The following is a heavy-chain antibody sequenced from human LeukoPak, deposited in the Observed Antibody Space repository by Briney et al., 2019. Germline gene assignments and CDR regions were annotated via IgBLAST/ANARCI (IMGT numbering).Heavy chain of an antibody. D-gene: IGHD2-21*02. V-gene: IGHV4-31*03. Sequence: PSETVSLTCTVSGGSISSGGYYWRWMRQHPGKGLEWIGYIYYCGSTYYNPSLKSRVTISVDTSKNQFALKLSSVAAADTAVYYWAREVRGDSRGYYYGMDVWGQGTTVTVPS. J-gene: IGHJ6*02. CDR1: GGSISSGGYY. CDR3: AREVRGDSRGYYYGMDV. CDR2: IYYCGST.